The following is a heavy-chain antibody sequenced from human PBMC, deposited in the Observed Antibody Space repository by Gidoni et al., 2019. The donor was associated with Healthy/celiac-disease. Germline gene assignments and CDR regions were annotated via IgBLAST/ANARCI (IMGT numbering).Heavy chain of an antibody. D-gene: IGHD5-18*01. CDR3: AKGWDTAMVIGMDV. CDR2: ISYDGSNK. V-gene: IGHV3-30*18. Sequence: RQAPGKGLEWVAVISYDGSNKYYADSVKGRFTISRDNSKNTLYLQMNSLRAEDTVVYYCAKGWDTAMVIGMDVWGQGTTVTVSS. J-gene: IGHJ6*02.